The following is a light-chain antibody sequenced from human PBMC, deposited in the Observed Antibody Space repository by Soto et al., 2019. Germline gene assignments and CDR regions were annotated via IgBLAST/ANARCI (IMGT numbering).Light chain of an antibody. CDR1: QSISNY. V-gene: IGKV1-39*01. CDR2: GVS. J-gene: IGKJ1*01. CDR3: QQSFSPPWT. Sequence: DIHMTQSPSSLSASVGDRVTITCRASQSISNYVNWYQQKPGEAPELLLFGVSSLQSGVPSRFSGSGSGTDFTLKISGLQPEDFETYYCQQSFSPPWTLGQGTKVDIK.